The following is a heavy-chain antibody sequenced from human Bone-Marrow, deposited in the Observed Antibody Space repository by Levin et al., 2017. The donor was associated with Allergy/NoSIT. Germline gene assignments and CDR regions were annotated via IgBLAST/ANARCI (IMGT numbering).Heavy chain of an antibody. Sequence: GESLKISCAASGFTFSSYEMNWVRQAPGKGLEWVSYISSSGSTIYYADSVKGRFTISRDNAKNSLYLQMNSLRAEDTAVYYCARIPDYDSSGYPSSLPGSYFDYWGQGTLVTVSS. J-gene: IGHJ4*02. CDR2: ISSSGSTI. CDR3: ARIPDYDSSGYPSSLPGSYFDY. V-gene: IGHV3-48*03. CDR1: GFTFSSYE. D-gene: IGHD3-22*01.